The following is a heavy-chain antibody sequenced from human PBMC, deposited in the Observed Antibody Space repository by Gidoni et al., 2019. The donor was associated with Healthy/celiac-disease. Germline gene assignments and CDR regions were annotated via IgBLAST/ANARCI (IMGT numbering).Heavy chain of an antibody. J-gene: IGHJ4*02. Sequence: EVQLLESGGGLVQPGGSLRLSCAASGFTFSSYAMSWVRQAPGKGLGWVSAISGSGGSTYYAGSVKGRFTISRDNSKNTLYLQMNSLRAEDTAVYYCAKFPRYSSSSYFDYWGQGTLVTVSS. CDR3: AKFPRYSSSSYFDY. V-gene: IGHV3-23*01. D-gene: IGHD6-6*01. CDR2: ISGSGGST. CDR1: GFTFSSYA.